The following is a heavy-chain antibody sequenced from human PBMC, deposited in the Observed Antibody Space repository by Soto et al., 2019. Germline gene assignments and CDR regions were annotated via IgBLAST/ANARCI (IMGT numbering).Heavy chain of an antibody. D-gene: IGHD3-3*01. CDR2: INHSGST. V-gene: IGHV4-34*01. J-gene: IGHJ5*02. CDR3: ARGEPRFMEWLLLSEYFDP. Sequence: PSETLSLTCAVYGGSFISYYWSWIRQPPGKGLEWIGVINHSGSTNYDPSLKSRVTISIDTSKNQVSLTLSSVTAADTAVYYCARGEPRFMEWLLLSEYFDPWGQGTLVTVSS. CDR1: GGSFISYY.